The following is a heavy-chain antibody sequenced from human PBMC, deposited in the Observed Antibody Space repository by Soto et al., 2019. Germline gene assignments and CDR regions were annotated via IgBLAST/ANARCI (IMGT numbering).Heavy chain of an antibody. Sequence: WIRQPPGKGLEWVGRIKSKTDGGTTDYAAPVKGRFTISRDDSKNTLYLQMNSLKTEDTAVYYCTTGPYMAAGPDYWGQGTLVTVSS. D-gene: IGHD6-13*01. CDR2: IKSKTDGGTT. V-gene: IGHV3-15*01. CDR3: TTGPYMAAGPDY. J-gene: IGHJ4*02.